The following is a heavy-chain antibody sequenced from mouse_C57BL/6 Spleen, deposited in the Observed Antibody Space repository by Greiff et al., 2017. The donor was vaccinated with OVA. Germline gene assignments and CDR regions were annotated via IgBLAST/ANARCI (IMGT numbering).Heavy chain of an antibody. CDR2: IYPRSGNT. CDR3: ARGGVITTVVDHYAMDY. CDR1: GYTFTSYG. J-gene: IGHJ4*01. D-gene: IGHD1-1*01. V-gene: IGHV1-81*01. Sequence: QVQLQQSGAELARPGASVKLSCKASGYTFTSYGISWVKQRTGQGLEWIGEIYPRSGNTYYNEKFKGKATLTADKSSSTAYMGLRSLTSEDSAVYFCARGGVITTVVDHYAMDYWGQGTSVTVSS.